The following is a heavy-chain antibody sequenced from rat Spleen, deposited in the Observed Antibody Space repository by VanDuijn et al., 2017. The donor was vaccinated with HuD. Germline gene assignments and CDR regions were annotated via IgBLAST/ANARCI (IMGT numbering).Heavy chain of an antibody. CDR2: ITNASGGT. CDR1: GFTFSDYN. J-gene: IGHJ4*01. CDR3: ARHGRGERTYYYVLDA. D-gene: IGHD4-3*01. Sequence: EVQLVESGGGLVQPGRSLKLSCAASGFTFSDYNMAWVRQAPGKGLEWVASITNASGGTHYPDSVKGRFTISRDTAQNILYLQMNSPTSEDTATYYCARHGRGERTYYYVLDAWGQGASVTVSS. V-gene: IGHV5-7*01.